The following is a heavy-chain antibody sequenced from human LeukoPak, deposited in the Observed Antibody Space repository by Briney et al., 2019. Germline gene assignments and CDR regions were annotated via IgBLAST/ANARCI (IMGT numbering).Heavy chain of an antibody. CDR3: VREAGYGGNPTTYYFDY. CDR1: GYTFTIYY. Sequence: GASVKVSCKASGYTFTIYYTHWVRQAPGQGLEWMGMINPSTGGTIYAQKFQGRVTMTRDTSTSTVYMELSALRSEDTAVYYCVREAGYGGNPTTYYFDYWGQGTLVTVSS. CDR2: INPSTGGT. J-gene: IGHJ4*02. V-gene: IGHV1-46*01. D-gene: IGHD4-23*01.